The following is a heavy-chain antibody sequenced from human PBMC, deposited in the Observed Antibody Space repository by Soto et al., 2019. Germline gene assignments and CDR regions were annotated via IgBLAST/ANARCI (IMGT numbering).Heavy chain of an antibody. V-gene: IGHV4-34*01. CDR1: GGSFSGYY. CDR3: ARGQGATLGYYDFWSGYYIWFDP. Sequence: SETLSLTCAVYGGSFSGYYWSWIRQPPGKGLEWIGEINHSGSTNYNPSLKSRVTISVDTSKNQFSLKLSSVTAADTAVYYCARGQGATLGYYDFWSGYYIWFDPWGQGTLVT. D-gene: IGHD3-3*01. J-gene: IGHJ5*02. CDR2: INHSGST.